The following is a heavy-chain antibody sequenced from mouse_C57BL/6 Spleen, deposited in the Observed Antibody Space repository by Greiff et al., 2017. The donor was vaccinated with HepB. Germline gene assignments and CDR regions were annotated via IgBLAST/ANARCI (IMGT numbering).Heavy chain of an antibody. Sequence: VQLQQSGPGLVQPSQSLSITCTVSGFSLTSYGVHWVRQSPGKGLEWLGVIWSGGSTDYNAAFISRLSISKDNSKSQVFFKMNSLQADDTAIYDCARNLYYSNYNAMDYWGQGTSVTVSS. V-gene: IGHV2-2*01. D-gene: IGHD2-5*01. CDR3: ARNLYYSNYNAMDY. CDR1: GFSLTSYG. J-gene: IGHJ4*01. CDR2: IWSGGST.